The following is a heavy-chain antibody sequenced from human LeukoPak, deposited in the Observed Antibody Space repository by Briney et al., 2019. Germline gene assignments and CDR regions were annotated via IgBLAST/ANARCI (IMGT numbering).Heavy chain of an antibody. J-gene: IGHJ4*02. D-gene: IGHD6-6*01. Sequence: SETLSLTCTVSGDPISSGDYYWSWIRQPAGKGLEWIGRISSSGSTNYNPSLKSRVTISVDTSKNQFSLKLSSVTAADTAVYYCASQPKVAARYFDYWGQGTLVTVSS. CDR2: ISSSGST. V-gene: IGHV4-61*02. CDR1: GDPISSGDYY. CDR3: ASQPKVAARYFDY.